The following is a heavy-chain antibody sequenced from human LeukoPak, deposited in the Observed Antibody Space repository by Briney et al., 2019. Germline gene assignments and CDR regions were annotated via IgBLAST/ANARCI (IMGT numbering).Heavy chain of an antibody. V-gene: IGHV4-34*01. D-gene: IGHD5-18*01. Sequence: SETLSLTCAVYGRSFSGYYWSWIRQPPGKGLEWIGEIKHSGSTNYNPSLKSRVTISVDTSKNQFSLKLSSVTAADTAVYYCAGGRTHTAMVTRVYYYYGMDVWGQGTTVTVSS. CDR3: AGGRTHTAMVTRVYYYYGMDV. J-gene: IGHJ6*02. CDR1: GRSFSGYY. CDR2: IKHSGST.